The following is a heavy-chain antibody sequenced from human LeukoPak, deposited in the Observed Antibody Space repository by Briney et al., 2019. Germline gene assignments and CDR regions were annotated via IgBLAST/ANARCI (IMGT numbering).Heavy chain of an antibody. J-gene: IGHJ4*02. D-gene: IGHD3-10*01. Sequence: ASVKASCKASGYTFTSYGISWVRQAPGQGLEWMGWISTNSGSTNFAQKFKGRVTMTRDTSIATAYMDLTTLRSDDTAVYYCAREWNKYGSGSYFKLWGQGTLVTVSS. V-gene: IGHV1-18*01. CDR3: AREWNKYGSGSYFKL. CDR2: ISTNSGST. CDR1: GYTFTSYG.